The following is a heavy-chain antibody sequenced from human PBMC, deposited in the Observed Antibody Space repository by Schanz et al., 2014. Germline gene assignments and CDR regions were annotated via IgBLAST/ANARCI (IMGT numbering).Heavy chain of an antibody. Sequence: EVHLVESGGGLVQPGGSLRLSCAASGFTFSIYAMHWVRQAPGKGLEYVSAISHDGYSTYYADSVKGRFTISRDNSKNTLYLQMTSPRAEATAVYFCAKIERNEDWGQGTLVTVSS. CDR2: ISHDGYST. V-gene: IGHV3-64D*06. J-gene: IGHJ4*02. CDR3: AKIERNED. CDR1: GFTFSIYA. D-gene: IGHD1-1*01.